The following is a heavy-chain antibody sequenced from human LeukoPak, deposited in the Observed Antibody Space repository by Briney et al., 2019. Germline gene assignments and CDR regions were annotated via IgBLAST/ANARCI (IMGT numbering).Heavy chain of an antibody. CDR1: GFTFSNYW. D-gene: IGHD2-21*01. J-gene: IGHJ4*02. CDR3: ARGLRGDESGYSPLDY. Sequence: GGSLRLSCAASGFTFSNYWMNWVRQAPGKRLEWVANIKHDESENYYLDSVKGRFTIPRDNAKNSLSLQMDSLRAEDTAVYYCARGLRGDESGYSPLDYWRQGTLVTVAS. CDR2: IKHDESEN. V-gene: IGHV3-7*01.